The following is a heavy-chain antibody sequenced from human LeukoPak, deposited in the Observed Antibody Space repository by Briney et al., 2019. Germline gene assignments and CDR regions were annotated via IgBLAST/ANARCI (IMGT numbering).Heavy chain of an antibody. CDR1: GGSFSGYY. V-gene: IGHV4-34*01. D-gene: IGHD2-15*01. CDR3: ARGFGGCSGGSCYSPRWYFDY. J-gene: IGHJ4*02. CDR2: INHSGST. Sequence: PSETLSLTCAVYGGSFSGYYWSWIRQPPGKGLEWIGEINHSGSTNYNPSLKGRVTISVDTSKNQFSLKLSSVTAADTAVYYCARGFGGCSGGSCYSPRWYFDYWGQGTLVTVSS.